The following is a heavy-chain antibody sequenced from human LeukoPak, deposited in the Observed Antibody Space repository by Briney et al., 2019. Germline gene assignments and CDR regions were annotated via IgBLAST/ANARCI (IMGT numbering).Heavy chain of an antibody. CDR2: ISSSGDTK. V-gene: IGHV3-11*01. Sequence: GGSLRLSCAASGFTFSDYYMSWIRQAPGKGLEWISYISSSGDTKYYADSVKGRFTISRDNSKNTLYLQMDSLRAEDTAVYYCARVAASYYYMDVWGKGTTVTVSS. CDR3: ARVAASYYYMDV. CDR1: GFTFSDYY. D-gene: IGHD6-13*01. J-gene: IGHJ6*03.